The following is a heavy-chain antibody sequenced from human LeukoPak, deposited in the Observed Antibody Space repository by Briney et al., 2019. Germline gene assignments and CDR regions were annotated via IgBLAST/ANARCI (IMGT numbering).Heavy chain of an antibody. V-gene: IGHV3-11*01. J-gene: IGHJ4*02. CDR2: ISHSGSTI. CDR1: GFTFSDYY. Sequence: GGSLRLSCAASGFTFSDYYMNWIRQAPGKGLEWVSYISHSGSTISYADSVEGRFTISRDNAKNSLYLQMNSLRAEDTAVYYCARGKSGYCSGGSCRHYFDYWGQGTLVTVSS. D-gene: IGHD2-15*01. CDR3: ARGKSGYCSGGSCRHYFDY.